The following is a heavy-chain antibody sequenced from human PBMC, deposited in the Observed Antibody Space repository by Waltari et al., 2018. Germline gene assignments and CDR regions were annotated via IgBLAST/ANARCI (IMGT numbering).Heavy chain of an antibody. CDR2: ISYDGSNK. CDR3: AGVTAGGIDY. V-gene: IGHV3-30*01. D-gene: IGHD6-19*01. J-gene: IGHJ4*02. Sequence: QVQLVESGGGVVQPGRSLRLSCAASGFTFSSYAMHWVRQAPGKGLEWVAVISYDGSNKYYADAVKGRFTISRDNSKNTLYLQMNSLRAEDTAVYYCAGVTAGGIDYWGQGTLVTVSS. CDR1: GFTFSSYA.